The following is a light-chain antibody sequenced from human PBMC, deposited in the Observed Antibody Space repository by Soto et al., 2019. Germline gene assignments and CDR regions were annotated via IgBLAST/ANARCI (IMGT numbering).Light chain of an antibody. Sequence: DIQLTQSPSFLSASVGDRVTITCRASQGISSYLAWYQQKQGKAPKLLMYAASTLQSGVPSRFSGSGSGTEFTLTGSSQHPEDFASYYCQKLNSYPLTFGGGTKGEIK. CDR2: AAS. CDR3: QKLNSYPLT. J-gene: IGKJ4*01. V-gene: IGKV1-9*01. CDR1: QGISSY.